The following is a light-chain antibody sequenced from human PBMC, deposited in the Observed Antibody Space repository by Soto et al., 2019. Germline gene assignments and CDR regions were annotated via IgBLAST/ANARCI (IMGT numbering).Light chain of an antibody. Sequence: QSVLTQPPSVSGAAGQRVTSSCTGSSSNIGAGCDVHWYQQLPGTAPKLLIYGNSNRPSGVPDRFSGSKSGTSASLAITGLQAEDEADYYCQSYDSSLSFYVFGTGTKLTVL. CDR3: QSYDSSLSFYV. J-gene: IGLJ1*01. V-gene: IGLV1-40*01. CDR2: GNS. CDR1: SSNIGAGCD.